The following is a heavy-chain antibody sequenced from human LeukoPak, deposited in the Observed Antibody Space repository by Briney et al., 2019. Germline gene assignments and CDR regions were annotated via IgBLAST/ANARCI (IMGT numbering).Heavy chain of an antibody. Sequence: GAAVKVSCKASGGTFSSYAISGVGQAAGQGGEGRGGIIPIFGTANYAQKLQGRVAITEEESRSTANMEVSRRRCEDTAVCYCARDRTTLTTPSCGMDVWGQGTMVTVSS. D-gene: IGHD4/OR15-4a*01. CDR2: IIPIFGTA. CDR3: ARDRTTLTTPSCGMDV. V-gene: IGHV1-69*13. CDR1: GGTFSSYA. J-gene: IGHJ3*01.